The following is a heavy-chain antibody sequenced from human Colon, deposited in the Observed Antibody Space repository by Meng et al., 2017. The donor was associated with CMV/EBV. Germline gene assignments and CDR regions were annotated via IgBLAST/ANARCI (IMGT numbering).Heavy chain of an antibody. CDR3: TTVFLLGYCSSTSCG. J-gene: IGHJ4*02. Sequence: GGSLRLSCAASGFTFSNAWMSWVRQAPGKGLEWVGRIKSKTDGGTTDYAAPVKGRFTISRDDSKNTLYLQINSLKTEDTAVYYCTTVFLLGYCSSTSCGWGQGTLVTVSS. V-gene: IGHV3-15*01. CDR2: IKSKTDGGTT. D-gene: IGHD2-2*01. CDR1: GFTFSNAW.